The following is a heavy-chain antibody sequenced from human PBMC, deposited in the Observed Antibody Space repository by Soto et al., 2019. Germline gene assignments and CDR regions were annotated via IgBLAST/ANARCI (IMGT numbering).Heavy chain of an antibody. V-gene: IGHV3-30*04. CDR2: ISYDGRQM. D-gene: IGHD6-19*01. Sequence: QVQLVEYGGGVVHPGGSLRLSCAASGFTFSFYAMHWVRQAPGKGLEWVAVISYDGRQMVFTESVKGRISIYRDNSKNTLFLQMDSLRPGDTPVYYCASIVHLRPVIQAMPVAGSRDATFDLWGQGTLVTVSS. J-gene: IGHJ3*01. CDR3: ASIVHLRPVIQAMPVAGSRDATFDL. CDR1: GFTFSFYA.